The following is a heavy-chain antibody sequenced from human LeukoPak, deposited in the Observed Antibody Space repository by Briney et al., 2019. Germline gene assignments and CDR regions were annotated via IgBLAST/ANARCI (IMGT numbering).Heavy chain of an antibody. J-gene: IGHJ4*02. V-gene: IGHV3-30-3*01. D-gene: IGHD6-13*01. CDR2: ISNDGSNK. Sequence: GGSLRLSCAASGFTFSNFAMHWVRQAPGKGLEWVALISNDGSNKFYADSVKGRITISRDNSKNTLYLQVNSLRAEDTAVYYCARDTIAAAGNFDYWGQGTLVTVSS. CDR3: ARDTIAAAGNFDY. CDR1: GFTFSNFA.